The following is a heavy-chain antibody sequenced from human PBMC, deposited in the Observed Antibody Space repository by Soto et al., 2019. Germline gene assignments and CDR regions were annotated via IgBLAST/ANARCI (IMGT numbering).Heavy chain of an antibody. CDR2: IYYSGST. D-gene: IGHD4-4*01. V-gene: IGHV4-61*05. CDR3: ARHVNYPYYFDY. CDR1: GFSLSTSGVG. J-gene: IGHJ4*02. Sequence: KESGPTLVKPTQTLTLTCTFSGFSLSTSGVGVGWIRQPPGKGLEWIGYIYYSGSTNYNPSLKSRVTISVDTSKNQFSLKLSSVTAADTAVYYCARHVNYPYYFDYWGQGTLVTVSS.